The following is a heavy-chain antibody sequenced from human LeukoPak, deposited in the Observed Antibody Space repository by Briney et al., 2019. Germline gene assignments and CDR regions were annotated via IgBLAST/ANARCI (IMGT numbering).Heavy chain of an antibody. CDR1: GYTFTDYY. V-gene: IGHV1-46*01. J-gene: IGHJ6*03. CDR2: INPNGGTT. CDR3: ARDQLVNYGPTYYYYYMDV. D-gene: IGHD6-6*01. Sequence: GASVKVSCKASGYTFTDYYMHWVRQAPGQGLEWMGIINPNGGTTSYAQRFQGRVTITADESTSTAYMELSSLRSEDTAVYYCARDQLVNYGPTYYYYYMDVWGKGTTVTISS.